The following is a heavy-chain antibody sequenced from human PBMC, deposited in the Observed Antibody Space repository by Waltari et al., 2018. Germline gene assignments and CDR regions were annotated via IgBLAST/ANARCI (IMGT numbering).Heavy chain of an antibody. CDR2: MNPNRGST. D-gene: IGHD5-12*01. CDR1: GYTFINSD. Sequence: QVQLVQSGAEVKKPGASVTVSCKASGYTFINSDINWVRQATGQGLEWMGWMNPNRGSTCYAPKFQGRVTMTRNTSISTVYMELSSLGSEDTAVYYCARVKGSSGFDPFHYWGQGTLVTVSS. V-gene: IGHV1-8*01. CDR3: ARVKGSSGFDPFHY. J-gene: IGHJ4*02.